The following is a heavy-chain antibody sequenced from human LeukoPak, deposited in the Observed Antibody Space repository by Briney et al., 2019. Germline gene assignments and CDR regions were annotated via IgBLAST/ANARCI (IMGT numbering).Heavy chain of an antibody. D-gene: IGHD5-18*01. CDR2: IKQDGSEK. V-gene: IGHV3-7*01. CDR3: ARDQIDTAMVTLNYYYYGMDV. CDR1: GFTFSSYW. Sequence: SGGSLRLSCAASGFTFSSYWMSWVRQAPGKGLEWVANIKQDGSEKYYVDSVKGRFTISRDNAKNSLYLQMNSLRAEDTAVYYCARDQIDTAMVTLNYYYYGMDVWGQGTTVTVSS. J-gene: IGHJ6*02.